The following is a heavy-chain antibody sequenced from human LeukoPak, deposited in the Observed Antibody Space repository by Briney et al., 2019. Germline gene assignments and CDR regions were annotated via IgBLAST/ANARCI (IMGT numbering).Heavy chain of an antibody. CDR1: GFTFSSYG. D-gene: IGHD3-22*01. J-gene: IGHJ3*02. CDR3: AREYFYDSSGYSDAFDI. CDR2: IWYDGSYK. Sequence: GGSLRLSCAASGFTFSSYGVHWVRQAPGKGLEWVAVIWYDGSYKYYADSVKGRFTISRDNSKNTLYLQMNSLRAEDTAVYYCAREYFYDSSGYSDAFDIWGQGTMVTVSS. V-gene: IGHV3-33*01.